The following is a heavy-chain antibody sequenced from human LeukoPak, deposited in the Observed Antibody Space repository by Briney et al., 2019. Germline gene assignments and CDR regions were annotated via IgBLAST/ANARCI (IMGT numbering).Heavy chain of an antibody. J-gene: IGHJ4*02. CDR1: GYTFTSYD. V-gene: IGHV1-8*01. CDR2: MNPNSGNT. Sequence: GASVKVSCKASGYTFTSYDINWVRQATGQGLEWMGWMNPNSGNTGYAQKFQGRVTMTRNTSISTAYMELSSLRSEDTAVYYCARAKRLTMVRRVTYYFDYWGQGTLVTVSS. D-gene: IGHD3-10*01. CDR3: ARAKRLTMVRRVTYYFDY.